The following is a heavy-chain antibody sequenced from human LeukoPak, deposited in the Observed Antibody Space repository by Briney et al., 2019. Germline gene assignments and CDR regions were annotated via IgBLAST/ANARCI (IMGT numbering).Heavy chain of an antibody. J-gene: IGHJ4*02. CDR2: ISSSSSYI. Sequence: PGGSLRLSCAASGFTFSSYSMNWVRQAPGKGLEWVSSISSSSSYIYYAGSVKGRFTISRDNAKNSLYLQMNSLRAEDTAVYYCAKAPTIGGSRPYWGQGTLVTVSS. V-gene: IGHV3-21*04. CDR3: AKAPTIGGSRPY. D-gene: IGHD4-23*01. CDR1: GFTFSSYS.